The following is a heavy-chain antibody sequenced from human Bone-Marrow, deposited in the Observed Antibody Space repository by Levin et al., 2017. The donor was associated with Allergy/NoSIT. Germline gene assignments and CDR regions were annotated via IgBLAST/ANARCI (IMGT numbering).Heavy chain of an antibody. CDR1: GFSLSTSGVG. Sequence: SGPTLVKPTQTLTLTCTFSGFSLSTSGVGVGWIRQPPGKALEWLALIYWDDDKRYSPSLKSRLTINKDTSKNQVVLTMTNMDPVDTATYYCVSWGGLLFPNYYFDYWGQGTLVTVSS. D-gene: IGHD3-16*01. CDR3: VSWGGLLFPNYYFDY. V-gene: IGHV2-5*02. J-gene: IGHJ4*02. CDR2: IYWDDDK.